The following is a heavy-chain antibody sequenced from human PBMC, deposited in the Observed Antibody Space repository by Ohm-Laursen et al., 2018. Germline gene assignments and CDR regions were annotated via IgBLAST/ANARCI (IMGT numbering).Heavy chain of an antibody. V-gene: IGHV3-33*01. Sequence: SLRLSCTASGFTFRNYGMHWVRQAPGKGLEWVAVIWYDGSNKYYADSVKGRFTISRDNAKNSLYLQMNSLRAEDTAVYYCARDGDGDYGFDYWGQGTLVTVSS. CDR2: IWYDGSNK. CDR1: GFTFRNYG. D-gene: IGHD4-17*01. J-gene: IGHJ4*02. CDR3: ARDGDGDYGFDY.